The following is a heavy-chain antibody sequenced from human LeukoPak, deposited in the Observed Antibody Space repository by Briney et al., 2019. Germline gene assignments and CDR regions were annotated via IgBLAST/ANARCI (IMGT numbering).Heavy chain of an antibody. CDR2: IYYSGST. Sequence: SETLSLTCTFSGGPNSSGGYYWSWIRQHPGKGLEWIGYIYYSGSTYYNPSLKRRVTISVNPSKNQFSLKLSSVTAADTAVYYCARVDRGSGSYYRRTYIWFDPWGQGTLVTVSS. CDR3: ARVDRGSGSYYRRTYIWFDP. CDR1: GGPNSSGGYY. J-gene: IGHJ5*02. D-gene: IGHD3-10*01. V-gene: IGHV4-31*03.